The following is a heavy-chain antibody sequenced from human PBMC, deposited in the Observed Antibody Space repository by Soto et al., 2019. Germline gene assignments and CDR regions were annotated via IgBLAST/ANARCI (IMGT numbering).Heavy chain of an antibody. D-gene: IGHD1-26*01. CDR2: IYYSGGT. Sequence: TSETLSLTCTVSGGSISSYYWSWIRQPPGKGLEWIGYIYYSGGTNYNPSLKSRVTISVDTSKNQFSLKLSSVTAADTAVYYCARDHGGYNFIYDYWGQGTLVTVSS. CDR3: ARDHGGYNFIYDY. J-gene: IGHJ4*02. V-gene: IGHV4-59*01. CDR1: GGSISSYY.